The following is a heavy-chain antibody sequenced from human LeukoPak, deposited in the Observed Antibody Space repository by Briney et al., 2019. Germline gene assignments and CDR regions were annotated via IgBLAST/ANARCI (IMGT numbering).Heavy chain of an antibody. D-gene: IGHD2-15*01. J-gene: IGHJ3*02. CDR1: GGTFSSYA. CDR3: ARGAPPKDWHAFDI. CDR2: IIPIFGTA. Sequence: SVNVSCTASGGTFSSYAISWVRQAPGQGLEWMGGIIPIFGTANYAQKFQGRVTITADESTSTAYMELSSLRSEDTAVYYCARGAPPKDWHAFDIWGQGTMVTVSS. V-gene: IGHV1-69*13.